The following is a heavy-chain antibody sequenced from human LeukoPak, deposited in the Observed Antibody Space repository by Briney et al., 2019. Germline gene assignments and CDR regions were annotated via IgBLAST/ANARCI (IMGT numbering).Heavy chain of an antibody. Sequence: SVKVSCKTSGGTFTSYAITWVRQAPGQGLEWMGGIIPIFGTANYAQKFQGRVTITADESTSTAYMELSSLRSEDTAVYYCAVSNREGLNVLRFLEWNYWGQGTLVTVSS. J-gene: IGHJ4*02. V-gene: IGHV1-69*01. CDR2: IIPIFGTA. CDR1: GGTFTSYA. CDR3: AVSNREGLNVLRFLEWNY. D-gene: IGHD3-3*01.